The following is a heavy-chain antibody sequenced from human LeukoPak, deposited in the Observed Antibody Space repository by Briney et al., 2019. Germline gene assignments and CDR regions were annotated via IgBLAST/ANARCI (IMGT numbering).Heavy chain of an antibody. J-gene: IGHJ6*03. Sequence: GGSLRLSCAASGFTFSAYAMTWVRQAPGKGLEWVSAIAGGGSTYYTDSVKGRFTISRDNSKNTLHLQMNSLTAEDTAVYYCAKAAAGGLHYFYYMDVWGKGTTVTVSS. CDR2: IAGGGST. V-gene: IGHV3-23*01. D-gene: IGHD6-13*01. CDR3: AKAAAGGLHYFYYMDV. CDR1: GFTFSAYA.